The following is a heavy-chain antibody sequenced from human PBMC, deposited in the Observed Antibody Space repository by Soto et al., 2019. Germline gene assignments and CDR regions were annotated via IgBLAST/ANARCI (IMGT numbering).Heavy chain of an antibody. J-gene: IGHJ4*02. CDR2: IIPIFGTA. D-gene: IGHD1-26*01. CDR1: GGTFSSYS. CDR3: SRDGGRHSGGIDY. V-gene: IGHV1-69*01. Sequence: QVQLVQSGAEVKKPGSSVKVSCKASGGTFSSYSINWVRQAPGQALEWMGEIIPIFGTANYAQKFQGRVTITADESTSTAYVELSSLRSEDTAVYYCSRDGGRHSGGIDYWGQGTLVTVSS.